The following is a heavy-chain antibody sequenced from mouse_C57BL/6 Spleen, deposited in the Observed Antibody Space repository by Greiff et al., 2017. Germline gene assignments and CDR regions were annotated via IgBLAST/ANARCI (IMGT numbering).Heavy chain of an antibody. Sequence: EVQVVESGGGLVKPGGSLKLSCAASGFTFSSYAMSWVRQTPEKRLEWVATISDGGSYTYYPDNVKGRVTISRDNAKNNLYLQMSHLKSEDTAMYYCASFITTVVAPYFDYWGQGTTLTVSS. CDR2: ISDGGSYT. V-gene: IGHV5-4*01. D-gene: IGHD1-1*01. CDR3: ASFITTVVAPYFDY. CDR1: GFTFSSYA. J-gene: IGHJ2*01.